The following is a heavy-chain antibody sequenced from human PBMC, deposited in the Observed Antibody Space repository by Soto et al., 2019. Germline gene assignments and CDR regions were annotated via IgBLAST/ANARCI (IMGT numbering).Heavy chain of an antibody. CDR2: IPYDGTNT. CDR1: GITFT. D-gene: IGHD3-3*01. CDR3: ARDQGIFPGRGGMVA. J-gene: IGHJ6*02. Sequence: GGSLRLSCAASGITFTMNWVRQAPGKGLEWVAVIPYDGTNTYYADSVKGRFTVSRDNSKNTLYLQMNSLTTDDTAVYYCARDQGIFPGRGGMVASGPGTTVTVSS. V-gene: IGHV3-30*04.